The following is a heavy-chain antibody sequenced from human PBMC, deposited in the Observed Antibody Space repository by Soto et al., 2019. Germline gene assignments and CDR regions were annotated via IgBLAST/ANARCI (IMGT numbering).Heavy chain of an antibody. CDR1: GFTFGTYE. Sequence: PGGSLRLSCAAPGFTFGTYEMNWVRQAPGKGLEWVSYISRSGSTIYYADSVKGRFTISRDNAKNSLYLQLNSLRAEDTAVYYCARDPSLSSSSYLSYYYGMDVWGQGTTVTVSS. CDR2: ISRSGSTI. J-gene: IGHJ6*02. D-gene: IGHD6-6*01. V-gene: IGHV3-48*03. CDR3: ARDPSLSSSSYLSYYYGMDV.